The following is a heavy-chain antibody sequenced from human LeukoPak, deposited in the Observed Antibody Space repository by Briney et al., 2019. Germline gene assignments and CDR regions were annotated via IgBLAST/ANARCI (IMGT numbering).Heavy chain of an antibody. Sequence: GGSLRLSCAASGFTFSSYAMSWVRQAPGKGLEWVSAISGSGGSTYYADSVKGRFTISRDNSKNTLYLQMSSLRAEDTAVYYCAKPWLPGIAVAGTLDYWGQGTLVTVSS. CDR2: ISGSGGST. J-gene: IGHJ4*02. D-gene: IGHD6-19*01. CDR1: GFTFSSYA. V-gene: IGHV3-23*01. CDR3: AKPWLPGIAVAGTLDY.